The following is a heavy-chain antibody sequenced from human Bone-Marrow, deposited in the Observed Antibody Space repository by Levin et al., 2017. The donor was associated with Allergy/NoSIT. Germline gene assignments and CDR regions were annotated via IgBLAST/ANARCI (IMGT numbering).Heavy chain of an antibody. J-gene: IGHJ5*02. D-gene: IGHD6-19*01. CDR3: AKGGRVAVAGTSWFDP. V-gene: IGHV1-2*02. CDR2: INPKSGGT. CDR1: GYTFTDYY. Sequence: ASVKVSCKSSGYTFTDYYIHWVRQAPGQGLEWMGWINPKSGGTRYTQKFQGRVTMTRDTSMNTAYLDLSRLRSDDTAVYYCAKGGRVAVAGTSWFDPWGQGTLVTVSS.